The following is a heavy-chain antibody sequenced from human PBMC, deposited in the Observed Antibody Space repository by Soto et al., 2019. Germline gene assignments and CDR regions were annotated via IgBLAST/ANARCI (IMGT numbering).Heavy chain of an antibody. J-gene: IGHJ6*02. CDR3: ATGENYYDSSVEGGYYYYGMDV. D-gene: IGHD3-22*01. Sequence: GGSLRLSCAASGFTFGSYGMHWVRQAPGKGLEWVAVISYDGSNKYYADSVKGRFTISRDNSKNTLYLQMNSLRAEDTAVYYCATGENYYDSSVEGGYYYYGMDVWGQGTTATVSS. CDR2: ISYDGSNK. CDR1: GFTFGSYG. V-gene: IGHV3-30*03.